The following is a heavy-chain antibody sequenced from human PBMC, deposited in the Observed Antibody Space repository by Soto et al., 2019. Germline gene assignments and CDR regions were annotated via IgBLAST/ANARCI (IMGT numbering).Heavy chain of an antibody. D-gene: IGHD6-19*01. CDR2: ISGSGGST. J-gene: IGHJ6*02. CDR1: GFTFSSYT. Sequence: GGSLRLSCAASGFTFSSYTMRWVRQALGKGLEWVSAISGSGGSTYSAESVTGRLTLSRDNLKYTLCLQMNSLRAEDTSVYYCAKDLEYSSGWYPDYYYYGMDVWGQGTTVTVSS. CDR3: AKDLEYSSGWYPDYYYYGMDV. V-gene: IGHV3-23*01.